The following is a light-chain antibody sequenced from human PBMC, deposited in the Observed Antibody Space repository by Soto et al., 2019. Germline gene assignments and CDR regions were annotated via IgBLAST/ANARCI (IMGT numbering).Light chain of an antibody. CDR2: DNN. CDR1: SSNIGNNY. V-gene: IGLV1-51*01. CDR3: GTWDSSLSAGWV. Sequence: QSVLTQPPSVSAAPGQTVTISCSGGSSNIGNNYVSWYQQLPGTAPKLLIYDNNKRPSGIPDRFSGSKSGTSATLGITGLQTGDEADYYCGTWDSSLSAGWVFGGGTKLTVL. J-gene: IGLJ2*01.